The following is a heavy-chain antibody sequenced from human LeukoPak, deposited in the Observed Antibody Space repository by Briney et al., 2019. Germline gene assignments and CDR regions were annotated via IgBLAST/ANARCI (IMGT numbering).Heavy chain of an antibody. J-gene: IGHJ3*02. Sequence: GGSLRLSCAASGFNLRNYGMNWVRQAPGKGLAWVSYVSSSGNSVDYADSVRGRFTISRDNARDFLYLQMNSLRGDDTAVYFCARGGAARPDIWGQGTMVIVSS. CDR3: ARGGAARPDI. CDR2: VSSSGNSV. D-gene: IGHD6-6*01. CDR1: GFNLRNYG. V-gene: IGHV3-48*01.